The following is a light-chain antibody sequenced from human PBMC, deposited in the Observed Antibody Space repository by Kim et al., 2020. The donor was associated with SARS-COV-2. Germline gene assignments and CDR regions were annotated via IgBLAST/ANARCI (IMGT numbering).Light chain of an antibody. Sequence: GQSIPTSTTQPSSHMCGHNNASWYTQHPRKAPKHIIYDVINRPSGVSNRFSGSKSGNTASLTISGLQAEDEADYYCSSYASSFHVVFGGGTQLTVL. CDR2: DVI. CDR1: SSHMCGHNN. CDR3: SSYASSFHVV. V-gene: IGLV2-14*03. J-gene: IGLJ2*01.